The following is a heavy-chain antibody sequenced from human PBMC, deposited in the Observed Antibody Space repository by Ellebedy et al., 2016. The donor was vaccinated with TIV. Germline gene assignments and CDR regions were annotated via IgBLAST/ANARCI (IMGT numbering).Heavy chain of an antibody. CDR1: GGSIISSSYY. CDR2: ISYSGST. D-gene: IGHD1-26*01. J-gene: IGHJ4*02. Sequence: MPSETLSLTCTVSGGSIISSSYYWGWIRQPPGKGLERIGSISYSGSTYSNQSLKSRVTISVDTSKNQFSLRLSSVTAADTAVYYCAGGGSYNDHWGQGTLVTVSS. CDR3: AGGGSYNDH. V-gene: IGHV4-39*01.